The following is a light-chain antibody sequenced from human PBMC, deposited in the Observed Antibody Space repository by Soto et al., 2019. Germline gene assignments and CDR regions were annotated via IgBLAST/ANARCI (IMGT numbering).Light chain of an antibody. Sequence: DIQLTQSPSSLSASVGDRVTSTCRVSQGISSYLNWYRQKPGKGPKLLIYSASNLQSGVPSRFSGSGSGTDFTLTISSLQPEDVATYYCQRTYNALWTVGQGPKVEIK. V-gene: IGKV1-27*01. CDR1: QGISSY. CDR2: SAS. J-gene: IGKJ1*01. CDR3: QRTYNALWT.